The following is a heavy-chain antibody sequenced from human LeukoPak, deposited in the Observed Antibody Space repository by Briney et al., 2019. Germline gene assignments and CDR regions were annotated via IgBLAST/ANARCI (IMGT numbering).Heavy chain of an antibody. CDR2: FDPEDGET. Sequence: ASVKVSCKVSGYTLTELSMHWVRQAPGKGLEWMGGFDPEDGETTYAQKFQGRVTMTEDTSTDTAYMEPSSLRSEDTAVYYCATDIVVVPAAIHPEFDYWGQGTLVTVSS. D-gene: IGHD2-2*02. V-gene: IGHV1-24*01. CDR1: GYTLTELS. CDR3: ATDIVVVPAAIHPEFDY. J-gene: IGHJ4*02.